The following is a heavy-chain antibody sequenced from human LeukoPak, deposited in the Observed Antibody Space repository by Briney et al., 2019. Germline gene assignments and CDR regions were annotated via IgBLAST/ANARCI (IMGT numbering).Heavy chain of an antibody. CDR2: INHSGST. CDR3: ARDQGDCSGGSCYVWFDP. D-gene: IGHD2-15*01. CDR1: GGSFSGYY. V-gene: IGHV4-34*01. Sequence: PSETLSLTCAVYGGSFSGYYWSWIRQPPGKGLEWIGEINHSGSTNYNPSLKSRVTISVDTSKNQFSLKLSSVTAADTAVYYCARDQGDCSGGSCYVWFDPWGQGTLVTVSS. J-gene: IGHJ5*02.